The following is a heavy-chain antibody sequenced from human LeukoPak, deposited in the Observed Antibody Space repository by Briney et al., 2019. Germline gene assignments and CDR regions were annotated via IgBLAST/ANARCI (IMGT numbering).Heavy chain of an antibody. CDR2: IRGSGGST. CDR1: GLTYSSYA. V-gene: IGHV3-23*01. Sequence: GRTLRLSCAASGLTYSSYAMSWVSQAPGKGLEWVSAIRGSGGSTYYTDSVKGRFTISRDNSKNTLYLQMNSLRAEDTAVYYCAKEGLVGADYWGQGTLVTVSS. J-gene: IGHJ4*02. CDR3: AKEGLVGADY. D-gene: IGHD1-26*01.